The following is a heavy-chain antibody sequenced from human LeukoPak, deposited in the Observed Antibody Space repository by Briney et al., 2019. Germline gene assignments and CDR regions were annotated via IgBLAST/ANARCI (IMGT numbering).Heavy chain of an antibody. J-gene: IGHJ4*02. V-gene: IGHV1-69*13. CDR3: ARVTDYYDSSGYYDY. CDR1: GGTFSSYA. Sequence: GASVKVSCKASGGTFSSYAISWVRQAPGQGLEWMGGIIPIFGTANYAQKFQGRVTITADESTSTAYMELSSLRSEDTAVYYCARVTDYYDSSGYYDYWGQGTLVTVSS. D-gene: IGHD3-22*01. CDR2: IIPIFGTA.